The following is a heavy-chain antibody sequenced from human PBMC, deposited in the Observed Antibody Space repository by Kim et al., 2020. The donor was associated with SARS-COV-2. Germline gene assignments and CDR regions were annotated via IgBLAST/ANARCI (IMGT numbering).Heavy chain of an antibody. CDR3: ARGVDVSMEAY. J-gene: IGHJ4*02. CDR2: IYGNGYT. CDR1: GGSITTDY. V-gene: IGHV4-4*07. Sequence: SETLSLTCSVSGGSITTDYWSWIRQPAGKELEWIGRIYGNGYTSYNPALKSRVTMSIDKSKNQFSLRLTSVTAADTAIYYCARGVDVSMEAYWGQGTRVT. D-gene: IGHD2-15*01.